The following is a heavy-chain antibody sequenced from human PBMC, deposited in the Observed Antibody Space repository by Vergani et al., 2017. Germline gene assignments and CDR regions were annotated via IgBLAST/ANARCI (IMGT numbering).Heavy chain of an antibody. V-gene: IGHV4-61*02. D-gene: IGHD7-27*01. CDR1: GGSISSGSYS. CDR3: ARVPLTGMGIAFDI. CDR2: IYTSGST. Sequence: QVQLQESGPGLVKPSQTLSLTCTVSGGSISSGSYSWSWIRQPAGKGLEWIGRIYTSGSTGYNPSLKSRVTISLDTSKNQFSLRLSSVTAADTAVYYCARVPLTGMGIAFDIWGQGTMVTVSS. J-gene: IGHJ3*02.